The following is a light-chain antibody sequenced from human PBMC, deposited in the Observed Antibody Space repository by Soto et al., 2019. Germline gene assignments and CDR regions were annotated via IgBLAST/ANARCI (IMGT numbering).Light chain of an antibody. CDR1: NIGSKS. V-gene: IGLV3-21*04. CDR3: QVWDSSSGV. Sequence: SYELTQPPSVSVAPGKTARITCGGNNIGSKSVHWYQQKPGQAPVLVIYYDSDRPSGIPERFSGSNSGNTATLTISRVEAGDEADYYCQVWDSSSGVFGGGTKLTV. J-gene: IGLJ2*01. CDR2: YDS.